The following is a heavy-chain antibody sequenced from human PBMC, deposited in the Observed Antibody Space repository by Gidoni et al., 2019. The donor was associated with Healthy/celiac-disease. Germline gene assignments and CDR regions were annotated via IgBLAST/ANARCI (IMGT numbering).Heavy chain of an antibody. CDR3: ARLTSSDESEFDI. J-gene: IGHJ3*02. CDR2: IYPGDSDT. CDR1: GYSFTSYW. V-gene: IGHV5-51*01. Sequence: EVQLVPSGAEATKTGESLKIYCKCSGYSFTSYWFGWVRQRPGKGLEWMGIIYPGDSDTRYSPSFQGQVTISADKSISTAYLQWSSLKASDTAMYYCARLTSSDESEFDIWGQGTMVTVSS.